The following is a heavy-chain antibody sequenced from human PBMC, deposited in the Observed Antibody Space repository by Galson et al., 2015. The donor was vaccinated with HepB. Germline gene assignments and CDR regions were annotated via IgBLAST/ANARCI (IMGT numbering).Heavy chain of an antibody. V-gene: IGHV3-30-3*01. CDR1: GVIFSSYS. J-gene: IGHJ5*02. Sequence: SLRLSCAASGVIFSSYSMHWVRQAPGKGLEWVALISSDGINKYYADSVRGRFTISRDNSKDTLYLQMNNLRGDDTALYFCARGGRKVIARYNWLDPWGQGTLVTVSS. CDR3: ARGGRKVIARYNWLDP. CDR2: ISSDGINK. D-gene: IGHD1-14*01.